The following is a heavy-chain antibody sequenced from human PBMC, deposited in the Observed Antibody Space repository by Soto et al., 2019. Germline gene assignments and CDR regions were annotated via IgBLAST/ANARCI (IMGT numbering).Heavy chain of an antibody. D-gene: IGHD5-12*01. J-gene: IGHJ4*02. CDR1: GGSFSGYY. Sequence: PSETLSLTCAVYGGSFSGYYWSWIRQPPGKGLEWIGEINHSGSTNYNPSLKSRVTISVDTSKNQFSLKLGSVTAADTAVYYCATGWYGGYPRRTRFDYWGQGTLVTVSS. V-gene: IGHV4-34*01. CDR3: ATGWYGGYPRRTRFDY. CDR2: INHSGST.